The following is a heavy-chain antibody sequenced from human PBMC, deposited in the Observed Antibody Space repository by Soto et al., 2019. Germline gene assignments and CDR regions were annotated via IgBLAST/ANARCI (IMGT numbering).Heavy chain of an antibody. CDR1: GYTFTSYG. J-gene: IGHJ6*02. CDR2: ISAYNGNT. V-gene: IGHV1-18*04. CDR3: AREERIMILGVVIPRNWYYGMDV. D-gene: IGHD3-3*01. Sequence: ASVKVSCKASGYTFTSYGISWVRQAPGQGLEWMGWISAYNGNTNYAQKLQGRVTMTTDTSTSTAYMELRSLRSDDTAVYYCAREERIMILGVVIPRNWYYGMDVWGQGTTGTLSS.